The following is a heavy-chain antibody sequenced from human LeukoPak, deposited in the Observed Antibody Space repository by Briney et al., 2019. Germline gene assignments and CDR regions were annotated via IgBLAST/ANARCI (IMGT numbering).Heavy chain of an antibody. CDR3: AKGGYCSGGSCYYFDY. J-gene: IGHJ4*02. D-gene: IGHD2-15*01. CDR1: GFTFSSYA. Sequence: GGSLRLSCAASGFTFSSYAMSWVRQAPGKGLEWVSAIRGSGGSTYYADSVEGRFTISRDNSKNTLYLQMNSLRAEETAVYYCAKGGYCSGGSCYYFDYWGQGTLVTVSS. CDR2: IRGSGGST. V-gene: IGHV3-23*01.